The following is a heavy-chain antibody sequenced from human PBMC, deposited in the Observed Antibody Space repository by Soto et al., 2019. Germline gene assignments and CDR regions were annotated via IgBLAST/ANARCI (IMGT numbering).Heavy chain of an antibody. CDR3: ARHLVPRLAFDS. Sequence: SETLSLTCTVSGGSISGGSYYWGWIRQPPGKGLEWIGSMYYSGSTYYNPSLNSRVTMSVDASKSQFSLMLNSVTAADTAVYYCARHLVPRLAFDSWGQGTLVTVSS. CDR2: MYYSGST. D-gene: IGHD2-8*02. J-gene: IGHJ4*02. CDR1: GGSISGGSYY. V-gene: IGHV4-39*01.